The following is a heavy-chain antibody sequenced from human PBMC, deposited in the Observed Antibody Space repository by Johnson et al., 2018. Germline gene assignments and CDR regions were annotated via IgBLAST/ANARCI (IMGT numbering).Heavy chain of an antibody. CDR2: IYYTGST. CDR1: GGSISSYY. D-gene: IGHD2-15*01. J-gene: IGHJ3*02. V-gene: IGHV4-59*01. CDR3: AGYAVVGVTPIHAFDI. Sequence: QVQLQESGPGLVKPSETLSLTCTVSGGSISSYYWSWIRQPPGKGLEWIGYIYYTGSTNYNASLKSRVTTSLDTSNNQFSLKLNSVTAADPAVYYCAGYAVVGVTPIHAFDIWGQGTLVTVSS.